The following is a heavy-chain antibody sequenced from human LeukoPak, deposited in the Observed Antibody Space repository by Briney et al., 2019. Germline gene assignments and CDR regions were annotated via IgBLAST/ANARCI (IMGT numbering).Heavy chain of an antibody. J-gene: IGHJ3*02. V-gene: IGHV1-18*01. CDR3: ARVLRYFDWLPSDAFDI. Sequence: GASVKVSCKASGYTFTSYGISWVRQAPGQGLEWMGWISAYNGNTNYAQKLQGRVTMTTDTSTSTAYMELRSLRSDDTAVYYCARVLRYFDWLPSDAFDIWGQGTMVTVSS. CDR1: GYTFTSYG. CDR2: ISAYNGNT. D-gene: IGHD3-9*01.